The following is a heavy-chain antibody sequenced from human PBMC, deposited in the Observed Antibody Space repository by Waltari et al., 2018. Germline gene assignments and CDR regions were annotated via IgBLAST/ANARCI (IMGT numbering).Heavy chain of an antibody. J-gene: IGHJ3*02. V-gene: IGHV4-59*11. D-gene: IGHD1-26*01. CDR3: ARGENRNDAFDI. CDR1: GGSISSHY. Sequence: QVQLQESGPGLVKPSETLSLTCTVSGGSISSHYWSWIRQPPGKGLEWIGYIYYSGSTNYNPSLKSRVTISVDTSKNQFSLKLSSVTAADTAVYYCARGENRNDAFDIWGQGTMVTVSS. CDR2: IYYSGST.